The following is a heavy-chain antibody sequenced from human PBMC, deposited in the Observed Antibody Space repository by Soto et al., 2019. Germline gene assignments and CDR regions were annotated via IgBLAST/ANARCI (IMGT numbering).Heavy chain of an antibody. CDR2: ISGSGGST. J-gene: IGHJ4*02. V-gene: IGHV3-23*01. D-gene: IGHD3-3*01. CDR3: AKGLGDCWSGYYWDY. CDR1: GFTFSSYA. Sequence: GGSLRLSCAASGFTFSSYAMSWVRQAPGKGLEWVSAISGSGGSTYYADSVKGRFTISRDNSKNTLYLQMNSLRAEDKAVYYCAKGLGDCWSGYYWDYWGQGTLVTVSS.